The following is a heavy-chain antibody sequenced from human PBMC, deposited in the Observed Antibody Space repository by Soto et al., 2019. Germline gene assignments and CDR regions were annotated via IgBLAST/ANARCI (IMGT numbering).Heavy chain of an antibody. CDR1: GFSVSTGGRG. Sequence: QITLKESGPTLVKPTQTLTLTCSVSGFSVSTGGRGVGWIRQPPGKALEWLALIYWDDDKRYSPSLKSRLTITKDTSKNQVVLTMTNMDPVDTATYYCAHRRPISGTRLFDYWVQGVLVTVSS. CDR3: AHRRPISGTRLFDY. CDR2: IYWDDDK. V-gene: IGHV2-5*02. D-gene: IGHD1-20*01. J-gene: IGHJ4*02.